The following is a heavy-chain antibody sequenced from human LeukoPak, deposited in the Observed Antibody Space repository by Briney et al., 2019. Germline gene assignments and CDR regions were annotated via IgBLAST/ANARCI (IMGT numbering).Heavy chain of an antibody. CDR3: GRSGDFWSGSGVAY. V-gene: IGHV3-21*01. Sequence: PGGSLRLSCASSGFTFSSYSMNWVRQAPGKGLEWVSSISTGSSYIFYADSVKGRFTISRDNAKNTLFLQMNSLRAEDTAVYYCGRSGDFWSGSGVAYWGQGTLVTVSS. D-gene: IGHD3-3*01. CDR2: ISTGSSYI. CDR1: GFTFSSYS. J-gene: IGHJ4*02.